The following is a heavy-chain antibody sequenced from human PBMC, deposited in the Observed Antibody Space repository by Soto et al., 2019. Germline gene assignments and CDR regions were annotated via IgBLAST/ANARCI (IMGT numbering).Heavy chain of an antibody. CDR1: GGTFGSDA. Sequence: QVHLMQSGAEVKKPGSSVKVSCKASGGTFGSDAITWVRQAPGQGREWVGRIIPIFGTTNYAQNLQGRVNISADKSTLTSYMALHSLTSDDTALYSCARDRTDSGYYTNWLDPWGQGTQVTVSS. CDR2: IIPIFGTT. CDR3: ARDRTDSGYYTNWLDP. D-gene: IGHD3-22*01. J-gene: IGHJ5*02. V-gene: IGHV1-69*06.